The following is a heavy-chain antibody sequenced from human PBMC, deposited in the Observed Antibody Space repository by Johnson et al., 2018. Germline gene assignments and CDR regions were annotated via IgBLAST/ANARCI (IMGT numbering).Heavy chain of an antibody. D-gene: IGHD3-22*01. V-gene: IGHV3-7*01. CDR3: ARTTMIDAFDI. CDR2: IKEDGSEK. J-gene: IGHJ3*02. CDR1: GFTFSSYW. Sequence: VQLQESGGGLVQPGGSLRLSCAASGFTFSSYWMTWVRQAPGKGLEWVANIKEDGSEKYYVDSVKGRFTISRDNAKNSLYLQMNNLRAEDTAVYYCARTTMIDAFDIWGQGTMVTVSS.